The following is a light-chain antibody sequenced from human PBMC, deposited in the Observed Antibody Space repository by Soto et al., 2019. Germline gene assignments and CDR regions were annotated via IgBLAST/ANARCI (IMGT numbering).Light chain of an antibody. Sequence: DIQLTQSPSFLSASVGDRVTITCRASQDINSYIVWDQQKPGKAPKLLIYAASTLQSGVPSRFSGSGSGTEFTLTISSVQPEDFATYYCRQHKSYPLTFGGGTKVDIK. J-gene: IGKJ4*01. CDR3: RQHKSYPLT. V-gene: IGKV1-9*01. CDR2: AAS. CDR1: QDINSY.